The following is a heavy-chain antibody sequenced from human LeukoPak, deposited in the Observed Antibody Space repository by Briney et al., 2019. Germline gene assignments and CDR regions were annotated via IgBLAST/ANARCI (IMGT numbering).Heavy chain of an antibody. Sequence: ASVKVSCKASGYTFTSYGISWVRQAPGQGLEWMGWISAYNGNTNYAQKFQGRVTITADESTSTAYMELSSLRSEDTAVYYCATGDYGDYWGQGTLVTVSS. CDR3: ATGDYGDY. CDR1: GYTFTSYG. V-gene: IGHV1-18*01. CDR2: ISAYNGNT. J-gene: IGHJ4*02.